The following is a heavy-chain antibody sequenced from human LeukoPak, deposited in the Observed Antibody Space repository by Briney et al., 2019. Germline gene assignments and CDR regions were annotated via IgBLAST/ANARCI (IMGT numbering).Heavy chain of an antibody. V-gene: IGHV3-33*06. CDR1: GFTFSHYG. D-gene: IGHD4-11*01. J-gene: IGHJ4*02. Sequence: PGGSLRLSCATSGFTFSHYGMHWVRQAPGKGLEWVAVIWSDGTNRYYGDPVKGRFTISRYNFQRTVYLQMDSLRAEDTAVYYCAKDAQRGFDYSNSLDKWGQGTLVTVSS. CDR2: IWSDGTNR. CDR3: AKDAQRGFDYSNSLDK.